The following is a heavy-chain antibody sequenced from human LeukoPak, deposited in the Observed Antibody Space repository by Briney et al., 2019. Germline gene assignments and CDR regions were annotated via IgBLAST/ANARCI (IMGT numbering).Heavy chain of an antibody. CDR3: ARSWAGMYYPFYYFDY. CDR1: GGSIISTIYH. D-gene: IGHD1-26*01. Sequence: SETLSLTCSVSGGSIISTIYHWGWIRQSPGKGLEWIGSISDNGGTYYNPSLKIRLTISVDTSKNQFSLRLSSVTAADTAVYYCARSWAGMYYPFYYFDYWGQGTLVSVSS. CDR2: ISDNGGT. J-gene: IGHJ4*02. V-gene: IGHV4-39*07.